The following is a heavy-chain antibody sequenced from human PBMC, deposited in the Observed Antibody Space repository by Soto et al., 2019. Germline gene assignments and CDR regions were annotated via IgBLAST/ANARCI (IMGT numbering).Heavy chain of an antibody. CDR1: GGSISSSSYY. V-gene: IGHV4-39*01. D-gene: IGHD3-16*01. Sequence: QLQLQESGPGLVKPSETLSLTCTVSGGSISSSSYYWGWIRQPPGKGLEWIGRIYYSGSTYYNPSLKSRVTISVDPSKHQFSLKLSSVTAADTAAYYCATVWGQDWGQGTLVTVSS. CDR3: ATVWGQD. CDR2: IYYSGST. J-gene: IGHJ4*02.